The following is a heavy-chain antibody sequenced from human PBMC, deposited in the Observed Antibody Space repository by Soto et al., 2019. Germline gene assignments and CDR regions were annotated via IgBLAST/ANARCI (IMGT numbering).Heavy chain of an antibody. CDR2: INSDGSDT. Sequence: GSLRLSCASSGVTFNNYWMHLVRQAPGKGLVWVSHINSDGSDTSYVDSVKGRFTISRDNAKNTLYLQTNSLRAEDTAVYYCARDDPGVGIDYWGQGTLVTVSS. J-gene: IGHJ4*02. D-gene: IGHD1-26*01. CDR1: GVTFNNYW. CDR3: ARDDPGVGIDY. V-gene: IGHV3-74*01.